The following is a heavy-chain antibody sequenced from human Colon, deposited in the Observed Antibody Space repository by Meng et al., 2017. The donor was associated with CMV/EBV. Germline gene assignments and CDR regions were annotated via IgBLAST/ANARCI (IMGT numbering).Heavy chain of an antibody. Sequence: GGSLRLSCAASGFTFSSYAMSWVRQAPGKGLEWVSAISGSGGSTYYADSVKGRFTISRDNSKNTLYLQMNSLRAEDTAVYYCARGDFWSGYYGYWGQGTLVTVSS. CDR1: GFTFSSYA. V-gene: IGHV3-23*01. D-gene: IGHD3-3*01. J-gene: IGHJ4*02. CDR3: ARGDFWSGYYGY. CDR2: ISGSGGST.